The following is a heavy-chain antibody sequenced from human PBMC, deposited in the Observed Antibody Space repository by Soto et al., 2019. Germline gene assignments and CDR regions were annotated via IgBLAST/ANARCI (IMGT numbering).Heavy chain of an antibody. CDR3: ARWKIYDFWSGLLYYYYYMDV. J-gene: IGHJ6*03. CDR2: IYYSGST. V-gene: IGHV4-39*07. Sequence: SETLSLTCTVSGGSISSSSYYWGWIRQPPGKGLEWIGSIYYSGSTYYNPSLKSRVTISVDTSKNQFSLKLSSLRSEDTAVYYCARWKIYDFWSGLLYYYYYMDVWGKGTTVTVSS. CDR1: GGSISSSSYY. D-gene: IGHD3-3*01.